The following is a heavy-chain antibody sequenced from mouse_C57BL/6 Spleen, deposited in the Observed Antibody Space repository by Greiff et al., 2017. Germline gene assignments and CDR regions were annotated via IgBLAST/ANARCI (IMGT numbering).Heavy chain of an antibody. CDR3: ARGGYDGEPWFAY. D-gene: IGHD2-2*01. Sequence: VQLKESGPELVKPGASVKIPCKASGYTFTDYNMDWVKQSHGKSLEWIGDINPNNGGTIYNQKFKGKATLTVDKSSSTAYMELRSLTSEDTAVYYCARGGYDGEPWFAYWGQGTLVTVSA. CDR1: GYTFTDYN. CDR2: INPNNGGT. V-gene: IGHV1-18*01. J-gene: IGHJ3*01.